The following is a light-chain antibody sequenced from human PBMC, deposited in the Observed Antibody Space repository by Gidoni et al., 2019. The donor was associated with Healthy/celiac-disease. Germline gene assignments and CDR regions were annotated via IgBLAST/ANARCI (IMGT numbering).Light chain of an antibody. Sequence: DIVMTQSPDSLAVSLGERATINCKSSQSVLYSHNNKNYLAWYQQKPGQPPKLLIYWASTRGSGVPDRFSGSGSGTDFTRTISSLQAEDVAVYYCQQYYSTPITFGQGTRLEIK. V-gene: IGKV4-1*01. CDR1: QSVLYSHNNKNY. J-gene: IGKJ5*01. CDR2: WAS. CDR3: QQYYSTPIT.